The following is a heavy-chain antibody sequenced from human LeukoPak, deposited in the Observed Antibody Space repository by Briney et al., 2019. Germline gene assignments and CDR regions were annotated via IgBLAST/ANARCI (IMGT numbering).Heavy chain of an antibody. V-gene: IGHV4-59*01. J-gene: IGHJ5*02. D-gene: IGHD6-19*01. CDR1: GGSISSYY. CDR3: AASVVAVAGNWFDP. Sequence: SETLSLTCTVSGGSISSYYWSWIRQPPGKGLEWIGYIYYSGSTNYNPSLKSRVTISVDTSKNQFSLKLSSVTAADTAVYYCAASVVAVAGNWFDPWGQGTLVTVSS. CDR2: IYYSGST.